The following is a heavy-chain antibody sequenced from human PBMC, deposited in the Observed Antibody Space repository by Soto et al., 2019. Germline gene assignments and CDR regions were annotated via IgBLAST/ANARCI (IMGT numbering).Heavy chain of an antibody. D-gene: IGHD1-26*01. CDR3: TTGSGEGV. V-gene: IGHV3-15*07. J-gene: IGHJ6*01. CDR1: GFSISSAW. CDR2: IKTKIEGETT. Sequence: QLVESGGGLVRPGGSLRLSCSASGFSISSAWMNWVRQAPGKGLEWVGRIKTKIEGETTNYAAPVNGRFTVSRDDSKNMLYLQMNSLKADDTALYYGTTGSGEGVWGQGTTVTVSS.